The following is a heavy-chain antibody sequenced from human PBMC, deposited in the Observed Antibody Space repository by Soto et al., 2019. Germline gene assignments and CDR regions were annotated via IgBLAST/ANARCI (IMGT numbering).Heavy chain of an antibody. CDR3: AKARGRGSLTFEY. V-gene: IGHV3-30*18. CDR2: ISYDGSNK. J-gene: IGHJ4*02. Sequence: QVQLVESGGGVVQPGRSLRLSCAASGFTFSSYGMHWVRQAPGKGLEWVAVISYDGSNKYYADSVKGRFTISRDNSKNTLYLHMNSLRAEDTAVYYCAKARGRGSLTFEYWGQGTLVTVSS. CDR1: GFTFSSYG. D-gene: IGHD1-26*01.